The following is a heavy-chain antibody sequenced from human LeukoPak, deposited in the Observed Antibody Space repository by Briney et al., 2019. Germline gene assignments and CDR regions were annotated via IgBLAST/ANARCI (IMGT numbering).Heavy chain of an antibody. Sequence: SETLSLTCTVSGGSISGHYWSWIRQPPGKGLEWIGYIYHGGTTDYNPSLKTRLTISVDTSKNQFSLNLSSMTTADTAVYYCARGGGGYAADYWGQGTLVTVSS. D-gene: IGHD5-12*01. CDR3: ARGGGGYAADY. V-gene: IGHV4-59*11. CDR1: GGSISGHY. CDR2: IYHGGTT. J-gene: IGHJ4*02.